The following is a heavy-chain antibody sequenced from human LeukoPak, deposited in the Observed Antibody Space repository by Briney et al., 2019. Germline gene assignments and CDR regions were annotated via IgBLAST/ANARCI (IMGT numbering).Heavy chain of an antibody. D-gene: IGHD3-22*01. J-gene: IGHJ5*02. CDR2: IRYDGSYK. V-gene: IGHV3-30*02. CDR3: ARDLGQYYDTSDNWFDP. Sequence: GESLRLSCAASGFPFRSYAMHWVRQAPGKGLEWVAFIRYDGSYKYYADSVKGRFTISRDNAKNTLNLQMNSLRAEDTAVYYCARDLGQYYDTSDNWFDPWGQGTLVTVSS. CDR1: GFPFRSYA.